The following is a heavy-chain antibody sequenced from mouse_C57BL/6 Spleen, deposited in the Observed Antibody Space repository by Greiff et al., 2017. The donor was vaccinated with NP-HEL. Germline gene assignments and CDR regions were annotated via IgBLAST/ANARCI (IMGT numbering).Heavy chain of an antibody. J-gene: IGHJ1*03. D-gene: IGHD2-1*01. CDR2: IYPRSGNT. V-gene: IGHV1-81*01. CDR1: GYTFTSYG. Sequence: VQLQQSGAELARPGASVKLSCKASGYTFTSYGISWVKQRTGQGLEWIGEIYPRSGNTYYNEKFKGKATLTADKSSSTAYMELRSLTSEDSAVYFCARYHGNYWYFDVWGTGTTVTVSS. CDR3: ARYHGNYWYFDV.